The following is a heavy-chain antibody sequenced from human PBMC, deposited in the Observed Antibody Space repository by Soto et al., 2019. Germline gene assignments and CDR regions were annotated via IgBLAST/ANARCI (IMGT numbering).Heavy chain of an antibody. D-gene: IGHD3-3*01. CDR1: GGTFSSYA. Sequence: SVKVSCKASGGTFSSYAISWVRQAPGQGLEWMGGIIPIFGTANYAQKFQGRVTITADESTSTAYMELSSLRSEDTAVYYCAVRFLEWLSRPYGMDVWGQGTTVTVSS. CDR3: AVRFLEWLSRPYGMDV. J-gene: IGHJ6*02. V-gene: IGHV1-69*13. CDR2: IIPIFGTA.